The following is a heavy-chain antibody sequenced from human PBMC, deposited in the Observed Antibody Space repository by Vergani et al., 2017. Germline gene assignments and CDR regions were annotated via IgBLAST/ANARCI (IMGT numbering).Heavy chain of an antibody. Sequence: QVQLVESGGGVVQPGGSLRLSCAASGFTFSSYGMHWVRQAPGKGLEWVAFIRYDGSNKYYADSVKGRFTSSRDNSKNTLYLQMNSLRAEDTAVYYCLRSDYVIENYYYGMDVWGQGTTVTVSS. CDR1: GFTFSSYG. D-gene: IGHD4-17*01. CDR2: IRYDGSNK. CDR3: LRSDYVIENYYYGMDV. V-gene: IGHV3-30*02. J-gene: IGHJ6*02.